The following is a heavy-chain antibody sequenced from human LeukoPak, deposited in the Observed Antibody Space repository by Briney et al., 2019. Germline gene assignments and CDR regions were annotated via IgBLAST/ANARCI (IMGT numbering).Heavy chain of an antibody. CDR1: GFTFSSSE. V-gene: IGHV3-48*03. D-gene: IGHD5-12*01. J-gene: IGHJ3*02. CDR2: ITSSRTI. CDR3: ATAENVDKGAFDI. Sequence: PGGSLRLSCVASGFTFSSSEMNWVRQAPGKGLEWISYITSSRTIWYADSVKGRFTISRDKSKNTLYLQMTSLRAEDTAVYYCATAENVDKGAFDIWGQGTMVTVSS.